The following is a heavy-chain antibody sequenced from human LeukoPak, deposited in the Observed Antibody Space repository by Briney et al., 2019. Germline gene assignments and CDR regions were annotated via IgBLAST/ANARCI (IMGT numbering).Heavy chain of an antibody. V-gene: IGHV4-34*01. J-gene: IGHJ5*02. CDR3: AREDYDILTGSPNWFDP. D-gene: IGHD3-9*01. Sequence: SETLSLTCAVYGGSFSGYYWSWIRQPPGKGLEWIGSIYYSGSTYYNPSLKSRVTISVDTSKNQFSLKLSSVTAADTAVYYCAREDYDILTGSPNWFDPWGQGTLVTVSS. CDR2: IYYSGST. CDR1: GGSFSGYY.